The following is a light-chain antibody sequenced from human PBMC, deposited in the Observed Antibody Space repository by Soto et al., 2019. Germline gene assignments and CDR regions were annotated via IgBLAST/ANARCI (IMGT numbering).Light chain of an antibody. Sequence: QSVLAQPASVSGSPGQSITISCTGTSSDVGAYNSVSWYQQHPHRAPQVIIYKGTQRPSGVSNRFSGSTSGNAASLTISALQADDDADYSCCSSAPESTHVFGTGTKVTV. V-gene: IGLV2-23*01. CDR3: CSSAPESTHV. J-gene: IGLJ1*01. CDR1: SSDVGAYNS. CDR2: KGT.